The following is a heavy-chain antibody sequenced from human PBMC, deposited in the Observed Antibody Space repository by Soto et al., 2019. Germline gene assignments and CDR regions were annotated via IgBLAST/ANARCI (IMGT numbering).Heavy chain of an antibody. J-gene: IGHJ4*02. V-gene: IGHV4-39*07. Sequence: SETRSQTCTGSGGSTSTSGYFWCWIRQPPGKGLEWIGTIYYSGSTYYNPSLKSRVTISVDTSKNQFSLKLSSVTAADTAVYYCARAYGDYVFDYWGQGTLVTVS. CDR3: ARAYGDYVFDY. CDR2: IYYSGST. D-gene: IGHD4-17*01. CDR1: GGSTSTSGYF.